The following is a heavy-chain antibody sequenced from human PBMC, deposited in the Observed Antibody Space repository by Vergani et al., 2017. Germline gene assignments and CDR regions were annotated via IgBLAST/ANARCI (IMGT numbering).Heavy chain of an antibody. CDR3: ARVVPIYDFWSGYYHPNWFDP. CDR2: INAGNGNT. CDR1: GYTFTSYA. D-gene: IGHD3-3*01. J-gene: IGHJ5*02. V-gene: IGHV1-3*01. Sequence: QVQLVQSGAEVKKPGASVKVSCKASGYTFTSYAMHWVRQAPGQRLEWMGWINAGNGNTKYSQKFQGRVTITRDTSASTAYMELSSLRSEDTAVYYCARVVPIYDFWSGYYHPNWFDPWGQGTLVTVSS.